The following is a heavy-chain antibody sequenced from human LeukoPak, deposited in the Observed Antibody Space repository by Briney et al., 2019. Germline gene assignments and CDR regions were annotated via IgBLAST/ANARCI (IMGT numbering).Heavy chain of an antibody. D-gene: IGHD2-2*01. J-gene: IGHJ6*03. V-gene: IGHV3-7*01. CDR1: GFTFSNYW. CDR2: IKQDGSER. Sequence: GGSLRLSCAASGFTFSNYWMSWVRQAPGKGLEWVANIKQDGSERYYVDSVKGRFTISRDNAKNSLYLQMNSLRAEDTAVYYRARNEPPAMWHSYYYYYMDVWGKGTTVTVSS. CDR3: ARNEPPAMWHSYYYYYMDV.